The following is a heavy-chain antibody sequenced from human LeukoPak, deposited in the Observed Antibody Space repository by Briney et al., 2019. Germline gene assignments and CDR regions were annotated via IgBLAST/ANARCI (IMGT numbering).Heavy chain of an antibody. D-gene: IGHD6-13*01. V-gene: IGHV3-23*01. Sequence: PGGSLRLSCAASGFTFSSYAMSWVRQAPGKGLEWVSAISGSGGSTYYADSVKGRFTITRNNSKNTLYLQMNSLRAEDTAVYYCAKDFPPIAAAGHCFDYWGQGTLVTVSS. J-gene: IGHJ4*02. CDR3: AKDFPPIAAAGHCFDY. CDR1: GFTFSSYA. CDR2: ISGSGGST.